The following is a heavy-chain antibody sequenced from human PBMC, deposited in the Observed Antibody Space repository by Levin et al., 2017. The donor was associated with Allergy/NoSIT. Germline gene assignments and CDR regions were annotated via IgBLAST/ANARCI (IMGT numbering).Heavy chain of an antibody. CDR3: ARDPVVGYDSSGYPT. D-gene: IGHD3-22*01. V-gene: IGHV1-2*02. CDR1: GYTFTGYY. CDR2: INPNSGGT. J-gene: IGHJ5*02. Sequence: GESLKISCKASGYTFTGYYMHWVRQAPGQGLEWMGWINPNSGGTNYAQKFQGRVTMTRDTSISTAYMELSRLRSDDTAVYYCARDPVVGYDSSGYPTWGQGTLVTVSS.